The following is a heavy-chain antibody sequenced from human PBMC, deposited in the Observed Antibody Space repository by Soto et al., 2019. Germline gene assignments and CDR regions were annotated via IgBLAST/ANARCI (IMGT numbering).Heavy chain of an antibody. CDR3: ARGPNIVVVPAAMGPHWFDP. Sequence: ASVKVSCKASGYTFTSCAMHWVRQAPGQRLEWMGWINAGNGNTKYSQKFQGRVTITRDTSASTAYMELSSLRSEDTAVYYCARGPNIVVVPAAMGPHWFDPWGQGTLVTVSS. J-gene: IGHJ5*02. V-gene: IGHV1-3*01. CDR2: INAGNGNT. CDR1: GYTFTSCA. D-gene: IGHD2-2*01.